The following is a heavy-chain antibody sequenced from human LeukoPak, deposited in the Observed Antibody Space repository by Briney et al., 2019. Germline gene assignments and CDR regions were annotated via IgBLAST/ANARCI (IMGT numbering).Heavy chain of an antibody. CDR1: GFTFSSCA. Sequence: PGGSLRLSCAAFGFTFSSCAMSWVRQAPGKGLEWVSVIYSGGSTYYADSVKGRFTISRDNSKNTLYLQMNSLRAEDTAVYYCARVRLGLRFLEWARPRPEIWGQGTMVTVSS. CDR3: ARVRLGLRFLEWARPRPEI. CDR2: IYSGGST. J-gene: IGHJ3*02. V-gene: IGHV3-53*01. D-gene: IGHD3-3*01.